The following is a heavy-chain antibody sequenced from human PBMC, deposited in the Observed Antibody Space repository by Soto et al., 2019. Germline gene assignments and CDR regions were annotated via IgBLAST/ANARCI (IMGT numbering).Heavy chain of an antibody. D-gene: IGHD1-1*01. CDR2: ISAYNGNT. CDR3: ARGIVTGTTSNYYYYGMDV. J-gene: IGHJ6*02. V-gene: IGHV1-18*01. CDR1: GYTFTSYD. Sequence: ASVKVSCKASGYTFTSYDISWVRQAPGQGLEWMGWISAYNGNTNYAQKLQGRVTMTTDTSTSTAYMELRSLRSDDTAVYYCARGIVTGTTSNYYYYGMDVWGQGTTVTVSS.